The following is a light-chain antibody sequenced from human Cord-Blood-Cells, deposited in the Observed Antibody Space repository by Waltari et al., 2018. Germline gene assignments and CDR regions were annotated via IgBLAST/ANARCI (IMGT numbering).Light chain of an antibody. Sequence: DIQMTQSPSSLSASVGDRVTITCRASQSISSYLNWYQQKPGKAPKLLIYAASSLQSGVPSTFSGSGSATDFTLPMSSPQPEECATYYCQQSYSTWTFGQGTKVEIK. CDR2: AAS. CDR1: QSISSY. V-gene: IGKV1-39*01. J-gene: IGKJ1*01. CDR3: QQSYSTWT.